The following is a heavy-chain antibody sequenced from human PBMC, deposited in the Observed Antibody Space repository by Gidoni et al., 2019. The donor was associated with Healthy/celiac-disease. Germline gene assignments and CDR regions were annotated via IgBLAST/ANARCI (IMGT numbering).Heavy chain of an antibody. CDR3: SSGGPYYYDSSCYSRHDPNDFDY. D-gene: IGHD3-22*01. Sequence: QVQLVQSGAEVKKTGSSAKVSCKASGGTFSRYTISWVRKAPGQVLEWMGGIIPIVGTANYAQQFQCRVTITADESTSTAYMELSSLRSEDTAVYYCSSGGPYYYDSSCYSRHDPNDFDYWGQGTLVTVSS. J-gene: IGHJ4*02. V-gene: IGHV1-69*01. CDR2: IIPIVGTA. CDR1: GGTFSRYT.